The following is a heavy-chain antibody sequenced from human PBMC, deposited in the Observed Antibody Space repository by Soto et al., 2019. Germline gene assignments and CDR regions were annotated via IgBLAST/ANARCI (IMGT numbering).Heavy chain of an antibody. J-gene: IGHJ4*02. CDR1: GCTISSYY. Sequence: SETLSLTCTVSGCTISSYYWSWIRQPPGKGLEWIGYIYYSGSTNYNPSLKSRVTISVDTSKNQFSLKLSSVTAADTAVYYCARHPPGYCSGGSCYSPYYFDYWGQGTLVTV. V-gene: IGHV4-59*08. CDR2: IYYSGST. D-gene: IGHD2-15*01. CDR3: ARHPPGYCSGGSCYSPYYFDY.